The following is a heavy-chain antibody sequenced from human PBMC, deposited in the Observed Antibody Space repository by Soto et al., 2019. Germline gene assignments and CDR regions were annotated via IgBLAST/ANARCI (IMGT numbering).Heavy chain of an antibody. J-gene: IGHJ5*02. D-gene: IGHD2-21*02. CDR1: GFTFSSYA. Sequence: GGSLRLSCAASGFTFSSYAMSWVRQAPGKGLEWVSTISGSGGSAHYADSVKGRFTISRDNPQNTLYLEMNSLRAEDTAIYYCAKDRFHVVVTVSIFDPWGQGTLVTVSS. V-gene: IGHV3-23*01. CDR2: ISGSGGSA. CDR3: AKDRFHVVVTVSIFDP.